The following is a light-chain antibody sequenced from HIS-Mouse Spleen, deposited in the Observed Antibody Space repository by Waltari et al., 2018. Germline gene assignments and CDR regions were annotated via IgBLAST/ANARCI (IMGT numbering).Light chain of an antibody. V-gene: IGLV3-21*03. CDR1: NIGSTS. Sequence: SYVLTQPPSVSVAPGKTARIPCGGNNIGSTSVNWYQQKPGQAPGLVVYDDSDRPSGIPERFSGSNSGNTATLTISRVEAGDEADYYCQVWDSSSDHPVFGGGTKLTVL. CDR3: QVWDSSSDHPV. CDR2: DDS. J-gene: IGLJ2*01.